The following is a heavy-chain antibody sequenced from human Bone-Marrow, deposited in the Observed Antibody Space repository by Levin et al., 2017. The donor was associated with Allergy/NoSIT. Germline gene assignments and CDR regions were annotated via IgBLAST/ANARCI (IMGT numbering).Heavy chain of an antibody. D-gene: IGHD3-16*01. CDR1: GFTFNNYW. Sequence: GGSLRLSCAAFGFTFNNYWMRWVRQTPGKGLESVANIKNDGSETYSVDSVKGRFTIFRDNAKNSLHLQVNSVRAEDTAVCYGADAGRGMRFDYWGQGTLVTVSS. J-gene: IGHJ4*02. CDR2: IKNDGSET. V-gene: IGHV3-7*01. CDR3: ADAGRGMRFDY.